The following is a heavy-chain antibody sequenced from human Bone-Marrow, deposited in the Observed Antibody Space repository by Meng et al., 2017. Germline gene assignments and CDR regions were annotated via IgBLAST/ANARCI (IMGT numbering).Heavy chain of an antibody. CDR2: ISAYNGNT. CDR3: ARDEDISAAGKLFGDY. D-gene: IGHD6-13*01. V-gene: IGHV1-18*01. J-gene: IGHJ4*02. CDR1: GYTFTSYG. Sequence: QGQLVQSGAGVKKPGASVKVSCKASGYTFTSYGISWVRQAPGQGLEWMGWISAYNGNTNYAQKLQGRVTMTTDTSTSTAYMELRSLRSDDTAMYYCARDEDISAAGKLFGDYWGQGTLVTVSS.